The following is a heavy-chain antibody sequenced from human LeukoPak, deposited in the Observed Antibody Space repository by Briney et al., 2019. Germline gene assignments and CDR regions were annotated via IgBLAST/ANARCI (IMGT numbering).Heavy chain of an antibody. J-gene: IGHJ4*02. D-gene: IGHD3-22*01. Sequence: PSETLSLTCVVSGYSISRGYYWGWIRQPPGKGLEWIGSIYYSGNTYYNPSLKSRVTISVDTSKNQFSLKLSSVTAADTAVYYCARHEAYYYDSSGYPIFDYWGQGTLVTVSS. CDR1: GYSISRGYY. V-gene: IGHV4-38-2*01. CDR2: IYYSGNT. CDR3: ARHEAYYYDSSGYPIFDY.